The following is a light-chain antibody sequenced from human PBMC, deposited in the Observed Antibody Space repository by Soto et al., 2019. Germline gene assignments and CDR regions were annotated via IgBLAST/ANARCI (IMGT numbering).Light chain of an antibody. CDR3: SSYTISTTLVV. V-gene: IGLV2-14*01. CDR2: DVN. CDR1: SSDVGGYNY. J-gene: IGLJ2*01. Sequence: QSDLTQPASVSGSPGQSITISCTGTSSDVGGYNYVSWYQQHPDKAPKLIIYDVNNRPSGVSNRFSGSKSGNTASLTISGLQAEDEADYYCSSYTISTTLVVFGGGTKLTV.